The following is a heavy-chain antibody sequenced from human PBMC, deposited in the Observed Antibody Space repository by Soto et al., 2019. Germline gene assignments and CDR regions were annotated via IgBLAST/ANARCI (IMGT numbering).Heavy chain of an antibody. CDR3: ARVDYYDSSGYQASAFDI. J-gene: IGHJ3*02. CDR2: IIPIFGTA. V-gene: IGHV1-69*06. D-gene: IGHD3-22*01. CDR1: GGTFSSYA. Sequence: QVQLVQSGAEVKKPGSSVKVSCKASGGTFSSYAISWVRQAPGQGLEWMGGIIPIFGTANYAQKFQGRVKITADKSTSTAYMELSSLRSEDTAVYYCARVDYYDSSGYQASAFDIWGQGTMVTVSS.